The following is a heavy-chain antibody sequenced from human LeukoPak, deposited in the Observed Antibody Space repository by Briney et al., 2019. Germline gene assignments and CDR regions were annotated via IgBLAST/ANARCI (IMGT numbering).Heavy chain of an antibody. CDR3: ANTDGYGDYLGAFDI. Sequence: GGSLRLSCAASGFTFSSCAMSWVRQAPGKGLEWVSAISGSGGSTYYADSVKGRFTISRDNSKNTLYLQMNSLRAEDTAVYYCANTDGYGDYLGAFDIWGQGTMVTVSS. CDR2: ISGSGGST. J-gene: IGHJ3*02. CDR1: GFTFSSCA. D-gene: IGHD4-17*01. V-gene: IGHV3-23*01.